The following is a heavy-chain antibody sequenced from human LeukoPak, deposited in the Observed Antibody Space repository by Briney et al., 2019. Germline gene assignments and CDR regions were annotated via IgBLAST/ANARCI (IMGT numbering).Heavy chain of an antibody. CDR1: GYSISSGYY. D-gene: IGHD2-15*01. V-gene: IGHV4-38-2*02. CDR2: IHYSGST. J-gene: IGHJ6*03. CDR3: ARGYCSGGSCYSYYYYNYMDA. Sequence: PSETLSLTCTVFGYSISSGYYWGWIRQPPGKGLEWIGSIHYSGSTNYNPSLKSRVTISVDTSKNQFSLKLSSVTAADTAVYYCARGYCSGGSCYSYYYYNYMDAWGKGTTVTVSS.